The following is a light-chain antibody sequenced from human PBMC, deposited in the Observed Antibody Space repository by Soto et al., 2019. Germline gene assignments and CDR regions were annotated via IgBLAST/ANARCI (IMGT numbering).Light chain of an antibody. CDR2: AAS. J-gene: IGKJ5*01. CDR1: QDIRND. V-gene: IGKV1-39*01. Sequence: DIQLTQSPSSLSASVGDRVTLTCRASQDIRNDLGWYQQKPGKAPKRLIYAASSLQSGVPSRFSGSGSGTDFTLTINSLQPEDFATYYCQQSYSDPPITFGQGTRLEIK. CDR3: QQSYSDPPIT.